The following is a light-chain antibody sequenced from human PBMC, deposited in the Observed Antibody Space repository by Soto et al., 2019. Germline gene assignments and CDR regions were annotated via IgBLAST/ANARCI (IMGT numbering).Light chain of an antibody. CDR2: EVT. CDR3: SSKRDSSTLFV. CDR1: SSDVGAYNY. V-gene: IGLV2-14*01. Sequence: QSVLTQPASVSGSPGQSITISCTGTSSDVGAYNYFSWYQHHPGKVPKLLIYEVTNRPSGVSDRFSGSKSGNTASLTISGLQAEDEADYYCSSKRDSSTLFVFGTGTKVTVL. J-gene: IGLJ1*01.